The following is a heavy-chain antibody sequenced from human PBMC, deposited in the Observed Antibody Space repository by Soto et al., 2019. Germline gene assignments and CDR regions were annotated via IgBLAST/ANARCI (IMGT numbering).Heavy chain of an antibody. D-gene: IGHD6-13*01. Sequence: QVQLQESGPGLVKPSGTLSLTCAVSGGSISSSNWWSWVRQPPGKGLEWIGEIYHSGSTNYNPSRRSRVPISVDKSKNQFSLKLSSVTAADTAVYYCARDRGSSATRWFDPWGQGTLVTVSS. CDR3: ARDRGSSATRWFDP. CDR2: IYHSGST. CDR1: GGSISSSNW. V-gene: IGHV4-4*02. J-gene: IGHJ5*02.